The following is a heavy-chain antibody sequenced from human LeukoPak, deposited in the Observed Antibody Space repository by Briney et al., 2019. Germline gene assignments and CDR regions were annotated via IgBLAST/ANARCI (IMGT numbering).Heavy chain of an antibody. V-gene: IGHV4-38-2*02. CDR2: IYHSGCT. CDR3: ARISYGSGNYWIDY. D-gene: IGHD3-10*01. J-gene: IGHJ4*02. Sequence: PSETLSLTCTVSGYSISSGSYWGWIRQPPGKGLEWIGNIYHSGCTYYTPSLKSRVTISVDTSKNQFSLKLGFVTAADTAVYFCARISYGSGNYWIDYWGQGTLVTVSS. CDR1: GYSISSGSY.